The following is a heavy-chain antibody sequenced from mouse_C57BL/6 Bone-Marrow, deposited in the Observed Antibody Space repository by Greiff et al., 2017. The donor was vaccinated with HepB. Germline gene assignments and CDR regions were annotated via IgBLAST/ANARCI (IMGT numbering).Heavy chain of an antibody. J-gene: IGHJ1*03. CDR2: ISGGGGNT. D-gene: IGHD1-1*02. Sequence: EVKLVESGGGLVKPGGSLKLSCAASGFTFSSYTMSWVRQTPEKRLEWVATISGGGGNTYYPDSVKGRFTISRDNAKNTLYLQMSSLRSEDTALYYCARYGPYWYFDVWGTGTTVTVSS. CDR1: GFTFSSYT. CDR3: ARYGPYWYFDV. V-gene: IGHV5-9*01.